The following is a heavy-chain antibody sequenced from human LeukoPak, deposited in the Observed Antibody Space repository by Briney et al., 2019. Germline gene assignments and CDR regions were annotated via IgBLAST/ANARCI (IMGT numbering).Heavy chain of an antibody. CDR2: IYYSGST. J-gene: IGHJ6*03. CDR1: GGSISSYY. D-gene: IGHD3-22*01. V-gene: IGHV4-59*01. CDR3: ARFPRGFYYDSSGYHYYYMDV. Sequence: PSETLSLTCTVSGGSISSYYWSWIRQPPGKGLEWIGYIYYSGSTNYNLSLKSRVTISVDTSKNQFSLKLSSVTAADTAVYYCARFPRGFYYDSSGYHYYYMDVWGKGTTVTVSS.